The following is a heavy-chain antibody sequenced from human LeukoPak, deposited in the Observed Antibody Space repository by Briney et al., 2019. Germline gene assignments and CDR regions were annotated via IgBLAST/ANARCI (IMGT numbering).Heavy chain of an antibody. J-gene: IGHJ4*02. Sequence: SETLSLTCTVSGGSISSYYWSWIRQPPRKGLEWIGYIYYSGSTNYNPSPTSRVTISVDPSKNQFSLKRSSVTAAARGVYYCTSGSPLGFDYWGQGTLVTVSS. CDR3: TSGSPLGFDY. CDR1: GGSISSYY. D-gene: IGHD1-26*01. CDR2: IYYSGST. V-gene: IGHV4-59*13.